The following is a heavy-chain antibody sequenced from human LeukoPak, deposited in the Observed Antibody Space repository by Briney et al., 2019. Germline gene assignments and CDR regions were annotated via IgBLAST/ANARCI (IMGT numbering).Heavy chain of an antibody. D-gene: IGHD6-13*01. Sequence: EASVKVSCKASGYSFTDYYIYWVRQAPGQGLEWMGWINPNSDGTNYAQKFQGRVTMTRDTSISTAYMELSGLKSDDTAVYYCAREAAAGIYWFDPWGQGTLVTASS. CDR2: INPNSDGT. CDR3: AREAAAGIYWFDP. J-gene: IGHJ5*02. V-gene: IGHV1-2*02. CDR1: GYSFTDYY.